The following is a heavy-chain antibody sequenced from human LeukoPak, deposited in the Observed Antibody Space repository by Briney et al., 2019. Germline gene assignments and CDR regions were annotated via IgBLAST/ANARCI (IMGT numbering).Heavy chain of an antibody. D-gene: IGHD3-16*01. V-gene: IGHV4-39*01. J-gene: IGHJ5*02. CDR1: GGSISSSSYY. Sequence: SETLSLTCTVSGGSISSSSYYWGWIRQPPGKGLESIANIYYSGNTYYNPSLKSRVTISVDTSKNQFSLKLTSVTAADTAVYYCARHRVYDWNYPIWFDPWGQGTLVTVSS. CDR3: ARHRVYDWNYPIWFDP. CDR2: IYYSGNT.